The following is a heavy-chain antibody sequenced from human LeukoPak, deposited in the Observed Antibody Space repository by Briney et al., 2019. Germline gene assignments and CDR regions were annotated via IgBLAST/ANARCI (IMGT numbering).Heavy chain of an antibody. J-gene: IGHJ4*02. CDR3: ARAAGNDYVWGSYRPYYFDY. Sequence: GGSLRLSCEVSGISFGSYWMNWVRQAPGKGPEWVASIKQDGSEKYYVDSVEGRFTISRDNAKNSLYLQMNSLRAEDTAVYYCARAAGNDYVWGSYRPYYFDYWGQGTLVTVSS. CDR2: IKQDGSEK. V-gene: IGHV3-7*01. D-gene: IGHD3-16*02. CDR1: GISFGSYW.